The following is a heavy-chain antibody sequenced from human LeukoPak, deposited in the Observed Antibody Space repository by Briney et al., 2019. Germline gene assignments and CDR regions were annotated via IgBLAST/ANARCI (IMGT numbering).Heavy chain of an antibody. CDR3: ARDGEGYSYGFNH. D-gene: IGHD5-18*01. J-gene: IGHJ4*02. V-gene: IGHV1-69*05. CDR1: GGTFSSYA. CDR2: IIPIFGTA. Sequence: GASVKVSCKASGGTFSSYAISWVRQAPGQGLEWMGGIIPIFGTANYAQKFQGRVTMTRDMSTSTVYMELSSLRSEDTAVYYCARDGEGYSYGFNHWGQGTLVTVSS.